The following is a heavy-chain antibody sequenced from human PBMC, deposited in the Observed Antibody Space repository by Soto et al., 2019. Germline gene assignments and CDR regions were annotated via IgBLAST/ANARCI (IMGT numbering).Heavy chain of an antibody. J-gene: IGHJ6*02. CDR2: IYYSGST. Sequence: SETLSLTCTVSGGSISSGGYYWSWIRQHPGKGLEWIGYIYYSGSTYYNPSLKSRVTISVDTSKNQFSLKLSSVTAADTAVYYCARDGPGGANYYYGMDVWGQGTTVTVSS. CDR1: GGSISSGGYY. CDR3: ARDGPGGANYYYGMDV. V-gene: IGHV4-31*03.